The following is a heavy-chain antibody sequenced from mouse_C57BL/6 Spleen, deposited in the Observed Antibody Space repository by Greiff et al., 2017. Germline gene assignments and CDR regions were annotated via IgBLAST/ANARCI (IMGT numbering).Heavy chain of an antibody. CDR3: ARERPFTTVFDY. Sequence: EVQLQQSGPELVKPGASVKISCKAPGYTFTDYYMNWVKQSHGKSLEWIGDINPNNGGTSYNQKFKGKATLTVDKSSSTAYMELRSLTSKDSAVYYCARERPFTTVFDYWGQGTTLTVSS. CDR2: INPNNGGT. J-gene: IGHJ2*01. CDR1: GYTFTDYY. D-gene: IGHD1-1*01. V-gene: IGHV1-26*01.